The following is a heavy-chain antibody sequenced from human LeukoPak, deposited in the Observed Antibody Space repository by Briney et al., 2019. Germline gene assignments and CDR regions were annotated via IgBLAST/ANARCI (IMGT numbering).Heavy chain of an antibody. Sequence: SETLSLTCAVYGGSFSGYYWSWIRQPPGKGLEWIGEINHSGSTNHNPSLKSRVTISVDTSKNQFSLKLSSVTAADTAVYYCARVTVAGFNYWGQGTLVTVSS. CDR3: ARVTVAGFNY. J-gene: IGHJ4*02. D-gene: IGHD6-19*01. V-gene: IGHV4-34*01. CDR1: GGSFSGYY. CDR2: INHSGST.